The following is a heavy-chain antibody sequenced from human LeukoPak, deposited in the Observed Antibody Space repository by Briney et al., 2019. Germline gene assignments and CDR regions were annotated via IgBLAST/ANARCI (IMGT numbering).Heavy chain of an antibody. J-gene: IGHJ4*02. CDR1: GYTFTGYY. V-gene: IGHV1-2*06. D-gene: IGHD6-13*01. CDR2: INPNSGGT. CDR3: TTLAPAAHFDY. Sequence: ASVKVSCKASGYTFTGYYMHWARQAPGQGLEWMGRINPNSGGTNYAQKFQGRVTMTRDTSISTAYMELSRLRSDDTAVYYCTTLAPAAHFDYWGQGTLVTVSS.